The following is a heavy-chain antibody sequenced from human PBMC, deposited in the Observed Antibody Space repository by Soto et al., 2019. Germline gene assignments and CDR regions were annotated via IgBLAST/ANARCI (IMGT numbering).Heavy chain of an antibody. D-gene: IGHD3-10*01. CDR2: FGGSGVTT. CDR1: GFTFNNYV. CDR3: LYRGVDWDNWGSFDV. Sequence: VQLLESGGGLVQPGGSLRLSCAGSGFTFNNYVMSWVRQAPGKGLEWVSTFGGSGVTTFYSDSVKGRFTISRDNSKNTVYLQMNSLRAEHAGVDYCLYRGVDWDNWGSFDVWGQGTMVTVSS. J-gene: IGHJ3*01. V-gene: IGHV3-23*01.